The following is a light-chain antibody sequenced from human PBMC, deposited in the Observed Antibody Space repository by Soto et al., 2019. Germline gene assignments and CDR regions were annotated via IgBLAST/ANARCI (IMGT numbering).Light chain of an antibody. CDR1: SSDVGAYNY. CDR3: SSYTSSSTLV. J-gene: IGLJ2*01. CDR2: AVS. Sequence: QSALTQPASVSGSPGQSITISCTGTSSDVGAYNYVSWYQQHPGKAPKLIIYAVSNRPSGVSNRFSGSKSGNTASLTISGLQAEDEADYYCSSYTSSSTLVFGGGTKLTVL. V-gene: IGLV2-14*03.